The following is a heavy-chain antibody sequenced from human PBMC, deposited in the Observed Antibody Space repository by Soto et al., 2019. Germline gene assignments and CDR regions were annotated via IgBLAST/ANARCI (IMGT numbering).Heavy chain of an antibody. D-gene: IGHD1-7*01. CDR1: GFTFSTYN. CDR3: AVGEGTGTPYFDY. Sequence: EVQLVESGGGLVKPGGSLRLSCAASGFTFSTYNMNWVRQAPGKGLEWVSAISSTSSYIYYADSVKGRFTISRDNAKNSLSLQMNSLRAEDTAVYYCAVGEGTGTPYFDYWGQGTLVTVSS. CDR2: ISSTSSYI. V-gene: IGHV3-21*01. J-gene: IGHJ4*02.